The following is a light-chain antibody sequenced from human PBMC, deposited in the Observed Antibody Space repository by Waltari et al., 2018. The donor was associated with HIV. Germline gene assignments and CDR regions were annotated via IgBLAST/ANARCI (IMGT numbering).Light chain of an antibody. CDR1: QGIAND. CDR2: GSS. J-gene: IGKJ2*01. Sequence: AIQMTQSPSSLSASVGDSVTISCRASQGIANDLSWYQHKPGKAPRLLIYGSSTLQSGVSSRFMGGGADTHFTLTISGLQPEDVATYYCLQDYIFPYTFGQGTTLEI. CDR3: LQDYIFPYT. V-gene: IGKV1-6*01.